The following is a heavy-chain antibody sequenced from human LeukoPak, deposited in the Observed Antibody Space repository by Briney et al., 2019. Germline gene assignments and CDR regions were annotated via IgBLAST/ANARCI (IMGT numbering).Heavy chain of an antibody. J-gene: IGHJ4*02. CDR1: GGSFSGYY. CDR3: ARMDYDILTGYYHGGFDY. V-gene: IGHV4-59*08. D-gene: IGHD3-9*01. Sequence: SETLSLTCAVYGGSFSGYYWSWIRQPPGKGLEWIGYIYYSGSTNYNPSLKSRVTISVDTSKNQFSLKLSSVTAADTAVYYCARMDYDILTGYYHGGFDYWGQGTLVTVSS. CDR2: IYYSGST.